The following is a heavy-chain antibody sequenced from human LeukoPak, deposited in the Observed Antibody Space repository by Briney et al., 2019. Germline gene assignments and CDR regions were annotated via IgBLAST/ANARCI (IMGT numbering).Heavy chain of an antibody. CDR2: ITSSSTYT. V-gene: IGHV3-21*04. Sequence: PGGSLTLSCAASGFTFSTYNMNWVRQAPGKALEWVSSITSSSTYTYYADSVKGRYTISRDNSKNTLYLQMNSLRAEDTAVYYCARGGSYLSAFDIWGQGTMVTVSS. CDR3: ARGGSYLSAFDI. D-gene: IGHD1-26*01. J-gene: IGHJ3*02. CDR1: GFTFSTYN.